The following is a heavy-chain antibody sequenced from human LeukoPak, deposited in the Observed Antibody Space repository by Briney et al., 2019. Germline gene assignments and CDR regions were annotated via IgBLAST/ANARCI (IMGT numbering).Heavy chain of an antibody. V-gene: IGHV3-30*04. CDR3: ARGVGYSYGRDY. CDR1: GFTFSSYA. J-gene: IGHJ4*02. Sequence: GGSLRLSCAASGFTFSSYAMHWVRQAPGKGLEWVAVISYDGSNKYYADSVKGRFTISRDNSKNTLYLQMSSLRAEDTAVYYCARGVGYSYGRDYWGQGTLVTVSS. CDR2: ISYDGSNK. D-gene: IGHD5-18*01.